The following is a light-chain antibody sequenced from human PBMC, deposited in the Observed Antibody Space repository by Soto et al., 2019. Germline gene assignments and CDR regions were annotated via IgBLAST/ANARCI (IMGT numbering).Light chain of an antibody. V-gene: IGLV3-21*02. Sequence: SYELTQPPSVSVAPGQTASITCGGHKIGSKSVHWYQQKPGQAPVLVVFDDSDRPSGIPERFSGFNSGDTTTLTISRAEAGDEADYHCQVWDSGSDHWVFGGGTKLTVL. CDR3: QVWDSGSDHWV. CDR2: DDS. CDR1: KIGSKS. J-gene: IGLJ3*02.